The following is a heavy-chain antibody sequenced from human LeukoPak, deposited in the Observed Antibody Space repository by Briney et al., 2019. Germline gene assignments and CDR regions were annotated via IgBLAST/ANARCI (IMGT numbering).Heavy chain of an antibody. D-gene: IGHD6-13*01. V-gene: IGHV3-21*01. CDR3: ARGDSSSWFMVPTDY. J-gene: IGHJ4*02. CDR1: GFTFSSYS. Sequence: GGSLRLSRAASGFTFSSYSMSWVRQAPGKGLEWVSSISSSSSYIYYADSVKGRFTISRDNAKNSLYLQMNSLRAEDTAVYYCARGDSSSWFMVPTDYWGQGTLVTVSS. CDR2: ISSSSSYI.